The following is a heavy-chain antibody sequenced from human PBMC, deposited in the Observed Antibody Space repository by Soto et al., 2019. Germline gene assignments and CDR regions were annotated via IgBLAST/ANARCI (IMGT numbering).Heavy chain of an antibody. Sequence: GGSLRLSCAASGFTFSTYSMTWVRQAPGKGLEWVSSISSSGGTTYYADSVKGRFTISRDNSKNTLSLQMSSLGAEDTAAFYCAKDVLSRGYNLDFWGQGTLVTVSS. CDR2: ISSSGGTT. J-gene: IGHJ4*02. CDR1: GFTFSTYS. D-gene: IGHD1-20*01. V-gene: IGHV3-23*01. CDR3: AKDVLSRGYNLDF.